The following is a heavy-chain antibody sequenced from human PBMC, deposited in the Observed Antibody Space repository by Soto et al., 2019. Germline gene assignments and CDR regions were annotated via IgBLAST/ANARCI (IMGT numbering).Heavy chain of an antibody. Sequence: QTLSLTCAISGDSVSSNSAAWNWIRQSPSRGLEWLGRTYYRSKWYNDYAVSVKSRITINPDTSKNQFSLQLNSVTPEDTAVYYCARADCSSTSCYRGSYYYYGMDVWGQGTTVTVSS. D-gene: IGHD2-2*02. J-gene: IGHJ6*02. CDR1: GDSVSSNSAA. CDR3: ARADCSSTSCYRGSYYYYGMDV. CDR2: TYYRSKWYN. V-gene: IGHV6-1*01.